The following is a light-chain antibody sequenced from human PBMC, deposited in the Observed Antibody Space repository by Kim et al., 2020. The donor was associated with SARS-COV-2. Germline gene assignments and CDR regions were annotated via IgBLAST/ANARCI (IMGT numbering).Light chain of an antibody. CDR1: SGSIASSY. Sequence: KTLTISCTRSSGSIASSYVHWYQQRPGSAPSTVIYDDNERPSGVPDRFSGSSDSSSNTASLTISGLRTEDETDYYCQSYDSSKDCVFGGGTQLTVL. J-gene: IGLJ3*02. V-gene: IGLV6-57*03. CDR3: QSYDSSKDCV. CDR2: DDN.